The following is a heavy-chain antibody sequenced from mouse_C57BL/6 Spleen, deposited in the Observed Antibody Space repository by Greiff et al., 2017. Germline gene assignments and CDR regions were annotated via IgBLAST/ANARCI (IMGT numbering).Heavy chain of an antibody. J-gene: IGHJ3*01. CDR2: IDPETGGT. V-gene: IGHV1-15*01. Sequence: QVQLKESGAELVRPGASVTLSCKASGYTFTDYEMHWVKQTPVHGLEWIGAIDPETGGTAYNQKFKGKAILTADKSSSTAYMELRSLTSEDSAVYYCTNIYYYGSFAYWGQGTLVTVSA. CDR3: TNIYYYGSFAY. D-gene: IGHD1-1*01. CDR1: GYTFTDYE.